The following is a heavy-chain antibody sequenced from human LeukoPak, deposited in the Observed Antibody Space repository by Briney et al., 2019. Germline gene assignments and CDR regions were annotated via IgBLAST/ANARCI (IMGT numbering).Heavy chain of an antibody. CDR3: ARILCSGGSCYLDY. D-gene: IGHD2-15*01. Sequence: GASVKVSCKASGYTFTSYGISWVRQAPGQGLEWMGWISAYNGNTNYAQKLQGRVTMTTDTSTSTAYMELRSLRSDDTAVYYRARILCSGGSCYLDYWGQGTLVTVSS. CDR1: GYTFTSYG. V-gene: IGHV1-18*01. CDR2: ISAYNGNT. J-gene: IGHJ4*02.